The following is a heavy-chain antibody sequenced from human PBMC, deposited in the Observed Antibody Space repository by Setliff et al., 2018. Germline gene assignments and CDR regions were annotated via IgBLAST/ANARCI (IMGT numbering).Heavy chain of an antibody. Sequence: GSLRLSCVASGFTLSTYAMSWVRQAPGKGLEWVSVISDSGGSTYYADSVKGRFTISRDNSKNTLYLQMLSLRAEDTAVYYCAKGGSTSCYTEADYWGQGTLVTVS. CDR2: ISDSGGST. J-gene: IGHJ4*02. CDR3: AKGGSTSCYTEADY. CDR1: GFTLSTYA. V-gene: IGHV3-23*01. D-gene: IGHD2-2*02.